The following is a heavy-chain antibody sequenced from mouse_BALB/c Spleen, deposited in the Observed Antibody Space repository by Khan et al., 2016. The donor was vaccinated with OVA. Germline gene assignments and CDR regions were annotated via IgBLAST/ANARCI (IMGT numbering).Heavy chain of an antibody. CDR2: INTYSGDP. CDR1: GYSFTDYG. V-gene: IGHV9-3-1*01. D-gene: IGHD1-1*01. Sequence: LVESGPELKKPGATVRLSCKASGYSFTDYGMNWVKQSPGKALKWMGWINTYSGDPTYADDFKGRFAFSLDTSASTAYLQINNLKNEDAATYFCARGRNYYGSWFAYWGEGGLVTVAA. CDR3: ARGRNYYGSWFAY. J-gene: IGHJ3*01.